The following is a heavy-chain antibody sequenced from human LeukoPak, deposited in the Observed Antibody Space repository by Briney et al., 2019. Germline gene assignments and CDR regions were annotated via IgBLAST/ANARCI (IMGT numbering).Heavy chain of an antibody. CDR2: ISSSSSYI. V-gene: IGHV3-21*01. CDR1: GFTFSSYS. J-gene: IGHJ4*02. CDR3: ARELLGYGDRDGY. Sequence: GGSLRLSCAASGFTFSSYSMNWVRQAPGKGLEWVSSISSSSSYIYYAASVKGRFTISRDNAKNSLYLQMNSLRAEDTAVYYCARELLGYGDRDGYWGQGTLVTVSS. D-gene: IGHD4-17*01.